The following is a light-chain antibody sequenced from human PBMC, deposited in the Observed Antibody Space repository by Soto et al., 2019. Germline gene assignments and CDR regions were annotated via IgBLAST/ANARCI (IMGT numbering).Light chain of an antibody. Sequence: QSVLTQPASVSGSRGQSIAISCTGTSSDVGAFNYVSWYQQHPGKAPKFMIFDVSSRPSGVSDRFSGSKSGNTASLTISGLQTEDAADYSSASYTTRTTHDSGTGTKVTDL. J-gene: IGLJ1*01. V-gene: IGLV2-14*03. CDR2: DVS. CDR1: SSDVGAFNY. CDR3: ASYTTRTTHD.